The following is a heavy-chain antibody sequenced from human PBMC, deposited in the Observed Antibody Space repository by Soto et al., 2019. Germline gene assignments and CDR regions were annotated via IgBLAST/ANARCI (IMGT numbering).Heavy chain of an antibody. CDR1: GFSLMTNGVG. Sequence: QITLKESGPPLVKPTQTLTLTCTVSGFSLMTNGVGVGWFRQPPGKALEWLALIYRDDDKRYRPSLKRRVTITKDSNKNQVVLTRTNMDPVDTATYYCAHTAPSGTNWETFNYWGQGTLVTVS. J-gene: IGHJ4*02. D-gene: IGHD7-27*01. CDR3: AHTAPSGTNWETFNY. V-gene: IGHV2-5*02. CDR2: IYRDDDK.